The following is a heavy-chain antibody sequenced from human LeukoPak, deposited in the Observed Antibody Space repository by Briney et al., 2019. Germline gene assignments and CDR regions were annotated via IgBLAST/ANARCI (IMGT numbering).Heavy chain of an antibody. CDR3: ARDRRGYSGYVFDY. Sequence: PGGSLRLSCAASGFTFSRYAMHWVRQAPGKGLEWVAVISYDGSNEYYADSVKGRFTISRDNSKNTLYLQMNSLRPEDTAVYYCARDRRGYSGYVFDYWGQGTLVTVSS. D-gene: IGHD5-12*01. V-gene: IGHV3-30-3*01. CDR2: ISYDGSNE. CDR1: GFTFSRYA. J-gene: IGHJ4*02.